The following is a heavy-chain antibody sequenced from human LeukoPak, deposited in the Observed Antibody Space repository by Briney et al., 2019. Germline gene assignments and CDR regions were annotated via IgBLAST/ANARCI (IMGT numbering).Heavy chain of an antibody. D-gene: IGHD5-12*01. CDR2: IYSGGST. CDR1: EFSVGSNY. V-gene: IGHV3-66*01. Sequence: GGSLRLSCAASEFSVGSNYMTWVRQAPGKGLEWVSLIYSGGSTYYADSVKGRFTISRDNSKNTLYLQMNSLRAEDTAVYYCARGPSSYHNTGGQGTLVTVSS. J-gene: IGHJ4*02. CDR3: ARGPSSYHNT.